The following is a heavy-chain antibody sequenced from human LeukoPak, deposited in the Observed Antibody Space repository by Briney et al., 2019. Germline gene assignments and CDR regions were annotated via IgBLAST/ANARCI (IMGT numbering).Heavy chain of an antibody. CDR2: IYHSGST. J-gene: IGHJ6*03. Sequence: KPSETPSLTCAVSGYSISSGYYWGWIRQPPGKGLEWIGSIYHSGSTYYNPSLKSRVTISVDTSKNQFSLKLSSVTAADTAVYYCARVNSYYYMDVWGKGTTVTVSS. CDR3: ARVNSYYYMDV. V-gene: IGHV4-38-2*01. CDR1: GYSISSGYY.